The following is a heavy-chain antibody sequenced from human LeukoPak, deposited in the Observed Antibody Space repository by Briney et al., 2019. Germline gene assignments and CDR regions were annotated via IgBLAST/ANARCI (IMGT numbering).Heavy chain of an antibody. J-gene: IGHJ3*02. CDR2: IIPIFGTA. Sequence: GSSVKVSCKASGGTFSSYAISWVRQAPGQGLEWMGGIIPIFGTANNAQKFQGRVTITTDESTSTAYMELSSLRSEDTAVYYCARGTGDDPLGAFDIWGQGTMVTVSS. CDR3: ARGTGDDPLGAFDI. D-gene: IGHD1-1*01. V-gene: IGHV1-69*05. CDR1: GGTFSSYA.